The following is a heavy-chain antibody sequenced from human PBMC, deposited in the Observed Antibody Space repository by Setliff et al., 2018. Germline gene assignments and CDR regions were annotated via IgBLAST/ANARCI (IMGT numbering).Heavy chain of an antibody. CDR3: AREYSSSSGVSTDY. J-gene: IGHJ4*02. CDR2: IHYGGGHI. Sequence: GGSLRLSCATSGFTFSTSAMHWLRQSPDNRLEWLAYIHYGGGHIQYADSVKGRFTISRDNAKNSLYLHMNSLRAEDTAVYYCAREYSSSSGVSTDYWGQGNMVTVSS. V-gene: IGHV3-30*02. CDR1: GFTFSTSA. D-gene: IGHD6-6*01.